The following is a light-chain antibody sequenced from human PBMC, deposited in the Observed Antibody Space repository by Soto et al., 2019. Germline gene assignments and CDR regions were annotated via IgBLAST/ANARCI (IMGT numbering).Light chain of an antibody. CDR3: QQYGDWPLT. CDR1: QSVGSI. V-gene: IGKV3-15*01. Sequence: EIVVTQSAATLSVYPGERATLSCRASQSVGSIFAWYQQKPGQAPRLLFFATSSRATGGPARLSGSGSGTEFTLTISSLQSEDFAVYYCQQYGDWPLTFGGGAKVEIE. J-gene: IGKJ4*01. CDR2: ATS.